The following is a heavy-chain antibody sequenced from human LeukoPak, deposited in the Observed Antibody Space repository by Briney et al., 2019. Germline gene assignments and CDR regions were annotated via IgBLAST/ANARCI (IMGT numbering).Heavy chain of an antibody. Sequence: SVKVSCKASGYTFTYRYLHWVRQAPGQALEWMGWITPFNSNTNYAQKFQDRVTITRDRSMSTACMELSSLRSEDTAMYYCASGVNSGCHTLDYWGQGTLVTVSS. CDR3: ASGVNSGCHTLDY. CDR2: ITPFNSNT. V-gene: IGHV1-45*02. CDR1: GYTFTYRY. D-gene: IGHD5-12*01. J-gene: IGHJ4*02.